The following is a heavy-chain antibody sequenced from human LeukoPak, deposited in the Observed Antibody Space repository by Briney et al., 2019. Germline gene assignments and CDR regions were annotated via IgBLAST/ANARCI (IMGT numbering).Heavy chain of an antibody. Sequence: PSETLSLTCTASGGSISSSSYYWGWIRQPPGKGLEWIGSIYYSGSTYYNPSLKGRVTISVDTSKNQFSLKLSSVTAADTAVYYCARSGSYGDYFDYWGQGTLVTVSS. V-gene: IGHV4-39*01. CDR2: IYYSGST. J-gene: IGHJ4*02. D-gene: IGHD1-26*01. CDR1: GGSISSSSYY. CDR3: ARSGSYGDYFDY.